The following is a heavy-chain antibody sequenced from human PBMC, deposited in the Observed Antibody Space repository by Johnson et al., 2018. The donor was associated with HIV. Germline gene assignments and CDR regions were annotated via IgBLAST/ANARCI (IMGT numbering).Heavy chain of an antibody. CDR1: GFTFSSYA. D-gene: IGHD1-7*01. CDR3: AKEMTVGTTTAFDI. J-gene: IGHJ3*02. CDR2: ISYDGSNK. Sequence: HVQLVESGGGVVQPGRSLRLSCAASGFTFSSYAMHWVRQAPGKGLEWVAVISYDGSNKYYADSVKGRFTISRDNAKNSMYLQMNSLRAEDTALYYCAKEMTVGTTTAFDIWGQGTMVT. V-gene: IGHV3-30-3*01.